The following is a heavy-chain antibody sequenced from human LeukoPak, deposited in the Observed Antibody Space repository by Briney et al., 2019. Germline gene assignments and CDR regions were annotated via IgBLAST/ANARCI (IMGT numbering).Heavy chain of an antibody. J-gene: IGHJ6*02. V-gene: IGHV4-34*01. CDR1: GGSFSGYY. Sequence: TSETLSLTCAVYGGSFSGYYWSWIRQPPGKGLEWIGEINHSGSTNYNPSLKSRVTISVDTSKNQFSLKLSSVTAADTAVYYCARGGEVTGEGMDVWGQGTTVTVSS. CDR3: ARGGEVTGEGMDV. CDR2: INHSGST. D-gene: IGHD2-21*02.